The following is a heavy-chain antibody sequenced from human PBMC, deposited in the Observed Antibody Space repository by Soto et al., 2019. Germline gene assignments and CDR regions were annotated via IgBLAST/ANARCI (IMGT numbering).Heavy chain of an antibody. Sequence: PSETLSLTCAVYGGSFSGYYWSWIRQPPGKGLEWIGEINHSGSTNYNPSLKSRVTISVDTSKNQFSLKLSSVTAADTAVYYCARRPALEAAAPFDPWGQGTLVTVSS. V-gene: IGHV4-34*01. D-gene: IGHD6-13*01. CDR1: GGSFSGYY. CDR2: INHSGST. J-gene: IGHJ5*02. CDR3: ARRPALEAAAPFDP.